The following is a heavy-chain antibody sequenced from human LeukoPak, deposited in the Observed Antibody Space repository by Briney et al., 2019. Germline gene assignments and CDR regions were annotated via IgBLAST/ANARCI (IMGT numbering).Heavy chain of an antibody. D-gene: IGHD4-17*01. CDR1: GYTFAAYY. CDR3: ARDKFTAYGDFLNWFDP. Sequence: GASVKVSCKASGYTFAAYYIHWLRQAPGQGLEWMAGIIPIFGTTNYAQNFRGRVTVTADESSSTAYMELSSLRSEDAAVYYCARDKFTAYGDFLNWFDPWGQGTPVTVSS. J-gene: IGHJ5*02. V-gene: IGHV1-69*13. CDR2: IIPIFGTT.